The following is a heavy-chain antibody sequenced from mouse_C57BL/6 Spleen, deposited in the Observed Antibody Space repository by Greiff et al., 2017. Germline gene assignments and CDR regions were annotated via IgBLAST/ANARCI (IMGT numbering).Heavy chain of an antibody. CDR2: IDPSDSYT. D-gene: IGHD4-1*02. Sequence: QVQLQQPGAELVKPGASVKLSCKASGYTFTSYWMQWVKQRPGQGLEWIGEIDPSDSYTNYNQKFKGKATVTVDTSSSTAYMQLSSLTSEDSAVYYCAIRQLGRFAYWGQGPLVTVSA. J-gene: IGHJ3*01. V-gene: IGHV1-50*01. CDR3: AIRQLGRFAY. CDR1: GYTFTSYW.